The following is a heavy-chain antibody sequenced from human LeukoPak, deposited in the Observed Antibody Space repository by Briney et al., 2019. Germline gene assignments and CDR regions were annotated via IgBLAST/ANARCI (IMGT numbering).Heavy chain of an antibody. D-gene: IGHD2-2*01. V-gene: IGHV1-18*01. CDR3: ARNTVNQLLPNYGMDV. CDR2: ISAYNGNT. CDR1: GYTFTSYG. J-gene: IGHJ6*02. Sequence: GASVKVSCKASGYTFTSYGISWVRQAPGQGLEWMGWISAYNGNTNYAQRLQGRVTMTTDTSTSTAYMELRSLRSDDTAVYYCARNTVNQLLPNYGMDVWGQGTTVTVSS.